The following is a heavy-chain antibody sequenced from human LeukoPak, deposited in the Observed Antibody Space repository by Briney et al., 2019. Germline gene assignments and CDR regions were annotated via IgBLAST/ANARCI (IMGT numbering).Heavy chain of an antibody. D-gene: IGHD2-15*01. CDR2: LFGGRST. CDR3: ARGVDSAYAFDF. J-gene: IGHJ4*02. CDR1: GFTVRTNY. Sequence: GGSLRLSCAASGFTVRTNYMSWVRQAPGKGLEWVSVLFGGRSTYYADSVKGRLTISRDDSKNTLFLQMNSVRAEDTAVYYCARGVDSAYAFDFWGQGNLVTVSS. V-gene: IGHV3-53*01.